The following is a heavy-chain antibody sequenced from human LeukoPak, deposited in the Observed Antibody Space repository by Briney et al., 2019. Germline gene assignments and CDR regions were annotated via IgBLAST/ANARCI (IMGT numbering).Heavy chain of an antibody. CDR3: ARVYGDYFHY. V-gene: IGHV3-48*01. D-gene: IGHD4-17*01. CDR1: GFTFSRYG. J-gene: IGHJ4*02. Sequence: GGSLRLSCAASGFTFSRYGMHWVRQAPGKGLEWISYISSSSTTVYYADSVKGRFTISRDNAKNSLYLQMNSLRAEDTAVYYCARVYGDYFHYWGQGTLVTVSS. CDR2: ISSSSTTV.